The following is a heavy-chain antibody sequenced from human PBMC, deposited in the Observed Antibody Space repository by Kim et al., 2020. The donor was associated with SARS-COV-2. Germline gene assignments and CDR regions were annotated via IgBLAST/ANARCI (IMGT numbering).Heavy chain of an antibody. Sequence: YAVSVTSRITINPATSKNPFSLQLNSVTPEDTAVYYCARTRIAAAGTFDYWGQGTLVTVSS. J-gene: IGHJ4*02. CDR3: ARTRIAAAGTFDY. D-gene: IGHD6-13*01. V-gene: IGHV6-1*01.